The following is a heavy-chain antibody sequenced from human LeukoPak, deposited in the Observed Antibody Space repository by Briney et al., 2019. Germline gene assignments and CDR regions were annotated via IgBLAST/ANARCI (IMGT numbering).Heavy chain of an antibody. CDR2: ISNSGGTT. J-gene: IGHJ4*02. CDR3: AKATGYLL. Sequence: GGSLRLSCTVSGFTVSSNSMSWVRQAPGKGLEWVSTISNSGGTTYYADSVKGRFTISRDDSENTLYLQMNSLRAEDTAVYYCAKATGYLLWGQGTLVTVSS. V-gene: IGHV3-23*01. CDR1: GFTVSSNS. D-gene: IGHD1-14*01.